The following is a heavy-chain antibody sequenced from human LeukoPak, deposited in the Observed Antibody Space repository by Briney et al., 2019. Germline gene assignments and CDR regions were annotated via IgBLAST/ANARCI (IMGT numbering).Heavy chain of an antibody. CDR2: ISGSGGST. V-gene: IGHV3-23*01. CDR1: GFTFSSYA. D-gene: IGHD6-13*01. J-gene: IGHJ4*02. CDR3: AKNHYPIAAAAPFDY. Sequence: PGGSLRLSCAASGFTFSSYAMSWVRQAPGKGLEWVSAISGSGGSTYYADSVKGRFTISRDNSKNMLYLQMNSLRAEDTAVYYCAKNHYPIAAAAPFDYWGQGTLVTVSS.